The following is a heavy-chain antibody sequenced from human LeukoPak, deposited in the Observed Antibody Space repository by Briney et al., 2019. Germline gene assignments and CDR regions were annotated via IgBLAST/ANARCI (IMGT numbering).Heavy chain of an antibody. J-gene: IGHJ6*02. CDR2: IKQDGSEK. Sequence: PGGSLRLSCAASGFSLSNYWMNWVRQAPGKGLEWVANIKQDGSEKNYVDSVKGRFSISRDNAKNSLYLQMNSLRAEDTAVYYFYYYYGMDVWGQGTTVTVSS. CDR1: GFSLSNYW. CDR3: YYYYGMDV. V-gene: IGHV3-7*01.